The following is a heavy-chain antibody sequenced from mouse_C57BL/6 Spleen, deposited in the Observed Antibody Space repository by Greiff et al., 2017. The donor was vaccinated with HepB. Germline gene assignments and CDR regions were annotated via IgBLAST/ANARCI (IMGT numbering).Heavy chain of an antibody. Sequence: EVQGVESGGGLVKPGGSLKLSCAASGFTFSSYAMSWVRQTPEKRLEWVATISDGGSYTYYPDNVKGRFTISRDNAKNNLYLQMSHLKSEDTAMYYCARDYYSNYVWFAYWGQGTLVTVSA. V-gene: IGHV5-4*01. J-gene: IGHJ3*01. D-gene: IGHD2-5*01. CDR1: GFTFSSYA. CDR2: ISDGGSYT. CDR3: ARDYYSNYVWFAY.